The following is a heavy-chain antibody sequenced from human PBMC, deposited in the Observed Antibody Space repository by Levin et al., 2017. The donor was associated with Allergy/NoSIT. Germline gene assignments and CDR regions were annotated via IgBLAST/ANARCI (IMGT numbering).Heavy chain of an antibody. CDR2: ISAGGNDI. D-gene: IGHD3-22*01. Sequence: PGGSLRLSCAASGILFSSYDMNWVRQAPGKGLEWVSSISAGGNDIYYADSVKGRFTISRDNAKNSLFLQMNSLRAEDPAVYYCASWAMYHYEGSAFDYFYYAMDVWGQGTTVTVSS. J-gene: IGHJ6*02. V-gene: IGHV3-21*01. CDR1: GILFSSYD. CDR3: ASWAMYHYEGSAFDYFYYAMDV.